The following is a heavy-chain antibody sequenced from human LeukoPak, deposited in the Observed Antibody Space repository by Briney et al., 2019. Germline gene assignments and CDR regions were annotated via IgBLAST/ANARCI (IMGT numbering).Heavy chain of an antibody. CDR3: ARRRHDYGDYYFDY. CDR2: IYYTGST. V-gene: IGHV4-59*01. J-gene: IGHJ4*02. Sequence: SETLSLTCTVSGGSISSYYWSWIRQPPGKGLEWIGYIYYTGSTNYNPSLKSRVTISVDTSKNQFSLKLSSVTAAATAVYYCARRRHDYGDYYFDYWGQGTLVTVSS. D-gene: IGHD4-17*01. CDR1: GGSISSYY.